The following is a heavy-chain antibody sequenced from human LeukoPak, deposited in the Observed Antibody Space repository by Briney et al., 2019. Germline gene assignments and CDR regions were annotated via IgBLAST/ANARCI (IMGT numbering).Heavy chain of an antibody. V-gene: IGHV1-69*13. Sequence: SVKVSCKASGYTFTSYGISWVRQAPGQGLEWMGGIIPIFGTANYAQKFQGRVTITADESTSTAYMELSSLRSEDTAVYYCARVGQDIVVVPASGYYYYYGMDVWGQGTTVTVSS. J-gene: IGHJ6*02. CDR1: GYTFTSYG. D-gene: IGHD2-2*01. CDR2: IIPIFGTA. CDR3: ARVGQDIVVVPASGYYYYYGMDV.